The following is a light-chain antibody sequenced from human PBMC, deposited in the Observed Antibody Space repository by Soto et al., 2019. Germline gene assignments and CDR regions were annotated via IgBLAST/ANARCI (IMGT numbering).Light chain of an antibody. CDR1: SSDVGAYDH. CDR2: DVT. J-gene: IGLJ2*01. Sequence: QSALTQPPSVSGSPGQSVTISCTGTSSDVGAYDHVSWYQQPPGTAPRVMIYDVTNRPSGVPDRFSGSKSGNTASLTISGLLPEDEADYYCSSVTTRTTLVFGGGTKLTAL. CDR3: SSVTTRTTLV. V-gene: IGLV2-18*02.